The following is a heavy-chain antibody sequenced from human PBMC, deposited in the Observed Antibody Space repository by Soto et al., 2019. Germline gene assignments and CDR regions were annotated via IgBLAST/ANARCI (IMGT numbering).Heavy chain of an antibody. J-gene: IGHJ3*01. CDR2: IYSGGST. D-gene: IGHD3-22*01. CDR3: ATRPLLPGAP. Sequence: EVQLVESGGGLIQPGGSLRLSCAASGFTFSSNDMNWVRQAPGKALEWVSLIYSGGSTYYADSVKGRFTISRDNSKNTLSLQMSSLRAEDTAVYYCATRPLLPGAPWGQGTMVTVSS. CDR1: GFTFSSND. V-gene: IGHV3-53*01.